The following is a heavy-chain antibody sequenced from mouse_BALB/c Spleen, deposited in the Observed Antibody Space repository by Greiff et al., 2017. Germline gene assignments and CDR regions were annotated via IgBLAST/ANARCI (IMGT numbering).Heavy chain of an antibody. Sequence: DVKLVESGGGLVQPGGSMKLSCVASGFTFSNYWMNWVRQSPEKGLEWVAEIRLKSNNYATHYAESVKGRFTISRDDSKSSVYLQMNNLRAEDTGIYYCTAYYRYDVEDYWGQGTLVTVSA. CDR2: IRLKSNNYAT. V-gene: IGHV6-6*02. D-gene: IGHD2-14*01. CDR3: TAYYRYDVEDY. J-gene: IGHJ3*01. CDR1: GFTFSNYW.